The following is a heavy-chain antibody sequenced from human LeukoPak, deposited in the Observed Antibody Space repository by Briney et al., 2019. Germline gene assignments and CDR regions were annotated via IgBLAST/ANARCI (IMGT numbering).Heavy chain of an antibody. V-gene: IGHV1-2*02. CDR2: INPNNDGT. D-gene: IGHD3/OR15-3a*01. CDR1: GGTFSSYA. CDR3: ARDRGDVIFVS. J-gene: IGHJ5*02. Sequence: ASVKVSCKASGGTFSSYAISWVRQAPGQGLEWMGWINPNNDGTNYVQKFQGRVTVTWDSSLTTAYMELTSLRFEDSAVYYCARDRGDVIFVSWGQGTLVAVSS.